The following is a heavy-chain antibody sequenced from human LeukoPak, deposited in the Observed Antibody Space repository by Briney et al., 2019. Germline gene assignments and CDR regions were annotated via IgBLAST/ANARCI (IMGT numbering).Heavy chain of an antibody. J-gene: IGHJ4*02. CDR3: ARGWSSSSYFPF. CDR2: ISSNGGST. D-gene: IGHD6-6*01. Sequence: QSGGSLRLSCSASGFTFSSYAMHWVRQAPGKGLEYVTAISSNGGSTYYADSVKGRFTITRDKSKNTLYLQVSRLRAEDTAVYYCARGWSSSSYFPFWGQGTLVTVSS. CDR1: GFTFSSYA. V-gene: IGHV3-64D*06.